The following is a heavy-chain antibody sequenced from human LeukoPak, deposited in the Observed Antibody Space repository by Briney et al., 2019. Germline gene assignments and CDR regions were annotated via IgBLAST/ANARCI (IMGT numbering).Heavy chain of an antibody. CDR3: AREGVLEWLLPDY. V-gene: IGHV3-48*01. J-gene: IGHJ4*02. Sequence: GGSLRLSCAASGFTFSSYSMNWVRQAPGKGLEWVSYISSSSSTIYYADSVKGRFTISRGNAKNSLYLQMNSLRAEDTAVYYCAREGVLEWLLPDYWGQGTLVTVSS. CDR2: ISSSSSTI. CDR1: GFTFSSYS. D-gene: IGHD3-3*01.